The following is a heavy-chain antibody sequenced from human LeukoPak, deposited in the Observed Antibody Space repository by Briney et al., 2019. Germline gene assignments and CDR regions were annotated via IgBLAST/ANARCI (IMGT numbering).Heavy chain of an antibody. V-gene: IGHV4-59*11. D-gene: IGHD3-22*01. Sequence: SETLSLTCTVSGGSISSHYWSWIRQPPGKGLEWIGYIHYSGSTTYSPSLKSRATMSLDTSKSHFSLKLSSVTAADTALYYCARYYYDTSEYFYFDSWGQGTLVTVSS. CDR1: GGSISSHY. CDR3: ARYYYDTSEYFYFDS. CDR2: IHYSGST. J-gene: IGHJ4*02.